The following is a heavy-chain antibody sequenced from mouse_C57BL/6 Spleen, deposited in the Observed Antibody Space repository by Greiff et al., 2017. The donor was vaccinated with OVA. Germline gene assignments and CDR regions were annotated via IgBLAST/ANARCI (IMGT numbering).Heavy chain of an antibody. V-gene: IGHV8-8*01. Sequence: QVTLKESGPGILQPSQTLSLTCSFSGFSLSTFGMGVGWIRQPSGKGLEWLAHIWWDDDKYYNPAQKSRLTISKDTYKNQVLLKIANVYTADTATYYCARIAHYYGSGGDYYAMDYWGQGTSVTVSS. CDR2: IWWDDDK. CDR1: GFSLSTFGMG. J-gene: IGHJ4*01. D-gene: IGHD1-1*01. CDR3: ARIAHYYGSGGDYYAMDY.